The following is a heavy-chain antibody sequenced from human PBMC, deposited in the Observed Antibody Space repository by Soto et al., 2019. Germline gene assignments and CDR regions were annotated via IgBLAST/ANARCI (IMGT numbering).Heavy chain of an antibody. J-gene: IGHJ5*02. CDR1: GFTCSSYG. Sequence: GGSLRLTCAASGFTCSSYGMHWVRQAPGKGLEWVAVISYDGSNKYYADSVKGRFTISRDNSKNTLYLQMNSLRAEDTAVYYCAKEYTRVNSGYDLVLWFDPWGQGALVTVSS. CDR2: ISYDGSNK. CDR3: AKEYTRVNSGYDLVLWFDP. V-gene: IGHV3-30*18. D-gene: IGHD5-12*01.